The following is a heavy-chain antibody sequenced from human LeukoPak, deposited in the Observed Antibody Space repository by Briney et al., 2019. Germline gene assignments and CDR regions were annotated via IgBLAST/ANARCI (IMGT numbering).Heavy chain of an antibody. J-gene: IGHJ4*02. D-gene: IGHD4-17*01. Sequence: ASVKVSCKASGYTFTSYGITWVRQAPGQGLEWMGWISTYNGNTNYAQKLQGRVTMTTDTSTSTAYMELRSLISDDAAVYYCARGDDYGDYWGLYWGQGTLVTVSS. CDR2: ISTYNGNT. CDR1: GYTFTSYG. V-gene: IGHV1-18*01. CDR3: ARGDDYGDYWGLY.